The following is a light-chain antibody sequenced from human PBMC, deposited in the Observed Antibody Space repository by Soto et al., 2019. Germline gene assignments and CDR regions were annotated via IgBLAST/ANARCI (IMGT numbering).Light chain of an antibody. CDR2: GAS. CDR3: QQHSRSIT. CDR1: QSVRGK. Sequence: EIIMTQSPATLSVSPGERVTLSFRASQSVRGKIAWYQQRFGQPPRLLIYGASIRATAIPDRFSGSGSGTDFTLTISRLEPEDSAVYYCQQHSRSITFGGGTKVDI. J-gene: IGKJ4*01. V-gene: IGKV3-20*01.